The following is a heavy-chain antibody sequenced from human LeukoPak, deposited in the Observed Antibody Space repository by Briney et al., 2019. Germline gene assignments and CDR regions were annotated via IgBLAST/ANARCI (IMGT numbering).Heavy chain of an antibody. V-gene: IGHV3-11*01. Sequence: GGPLRLSCAASGFTFSDYEMGWIRQAPGKGLEWVSYISNSGSDIYYAESVKGRFTISRDNAENSLYLQMTSLRADDTAVYYCARGNYDYGWGNFRKGSFDNWGQGSLVTVSS. CDR2: ISNSGSDI. D-gene: IGHD3-16*01. CDR3: ARGNYDYGWGNFRKGSFDN. CDR1: GFTFSDYE. J-gene: IGHJ4*02.